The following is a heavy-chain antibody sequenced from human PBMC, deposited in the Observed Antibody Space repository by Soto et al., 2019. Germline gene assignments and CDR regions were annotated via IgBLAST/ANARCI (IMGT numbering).Heavy chain of an antibody. CDR3: ARDAILEWPYYGMDV. CDR1: GFTFNSYW. D-gene: IGHD3-3*01. Sequence: QPGGSLRLSCVASGFTFNSYWMSWVRQAPGKGLEWVADIKEDGSAQYSVDSVKGRFAISRDNAKNSVYLQMNSLRPEDTAVYYCARDAILEWPYYGMDVWGQGTTVTVSS. V-gene: IGHV3-7*01. CDR2: IKEDGSAQ. J-gene: IGHJ6*02.